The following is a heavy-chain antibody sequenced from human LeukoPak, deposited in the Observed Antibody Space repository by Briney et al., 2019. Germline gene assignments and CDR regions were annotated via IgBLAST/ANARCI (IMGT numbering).Heavy chain of an antibody. CDR2: VTGTGNT. V-gene: IGHV3-23*01. CDR3: ARRLGDY. CDR1: VFTFSNYV. J-gene: IGHJ4*02. Sequence: GGSLRLSCAASVFTFSNYVMNWVRQAPGKGLEWVSAVTGTGNTYYADSVKGRFTISRDNSKNMVYLQMNSLSADDTAVYHCARRLGDYWGQGTLVTVSS.